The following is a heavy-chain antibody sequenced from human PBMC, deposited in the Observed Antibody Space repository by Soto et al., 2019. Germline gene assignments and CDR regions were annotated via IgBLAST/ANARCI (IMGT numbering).Heavy chain of an antibody. CDR3: ARKVVIIRGWFDP. Sequence: QVQLQESGPGLVKPSETLSLTCTVSGGSVSSGSHYWSWIRQRPGKGLEWIGYIYYSGSTRYNPSLKSRVTISVDTSTNQLSLKLSSVTAADTAVYYCARKVVIIRGWFDPWGQGTLVTVSS. V-gene: IGHV4-61*01. CDR1: GGSVSSGSHY. D-gene: IGHD3-3*01. CDR2: IYYSGST. J-gene: IGHJ5*02.